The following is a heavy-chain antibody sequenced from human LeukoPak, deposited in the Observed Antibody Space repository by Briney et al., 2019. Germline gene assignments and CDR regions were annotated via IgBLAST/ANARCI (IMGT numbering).Heavy chain of an antibody. CDR2: IIPMMGTA. D-gene: IGHD3-22*01. J-gene: IGHJ4*02. CDR3: ASRGSSSYYSIDH. Sequence: SVKVSCKASGTTFSSYALTWVRQAPGQGLEWLGRIIPMMGTASYSEKYNGRISISADESTSTAHMELSNLRLEDTAVFYCASRGSSSYYSIDHWGQGTLITVSS. V-gene: IGHV1-69*11. CDR1: GTTFSSYA.